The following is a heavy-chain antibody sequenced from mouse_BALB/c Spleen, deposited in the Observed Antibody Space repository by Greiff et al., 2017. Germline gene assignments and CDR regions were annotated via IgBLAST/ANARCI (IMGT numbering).Heavy chain of an antibody. J-gene: IGHJ3*01. D-gene: IGHD2-1*01. V-gene: IGHV2-9-2*01. CDR1: GFSLTSYD. CDR2: IWTGGGT. CDR3: VRAPYGNYEAY. Sequence: VKLMESGPGLVAPSQSLSITCTVSGFSLTSYDISWIRQPPGKGLEWLGVIWTGGGTNYNSAFMSRLSISKDNSKSQVFLKMNSLQTDDTAIYYCVRAPYGNYEAYWGQGTLVTVSA.